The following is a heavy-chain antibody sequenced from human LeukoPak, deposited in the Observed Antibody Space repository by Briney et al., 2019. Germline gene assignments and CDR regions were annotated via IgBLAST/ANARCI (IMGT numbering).Heavy chain of an antibody. V-gene: IGHV3-48*02. CDR1: RFTFSSYG. CDR2: IGTSTSTI. CDR3: ARHDYGGNSGDS. Sequence: GGSLRLSCTSSRFTFSSYGMSWVRQAPGKGLEWVSYIGTSTSTIYYADSVEGRFTISRDNAQDSLYLQMNSLRDEDTAVYYCARHDYGGNSGDSWGQGTLVTVSS. D-gene: IGHD4-23*01. J-gene: IGHJ4*02.